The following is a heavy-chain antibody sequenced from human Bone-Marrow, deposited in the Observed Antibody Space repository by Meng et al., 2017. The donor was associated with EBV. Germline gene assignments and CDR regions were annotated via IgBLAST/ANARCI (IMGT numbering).Heavy chain of an antibody. Sequence: GLVLALGCGLVQPGGSRRLCFGASGFTFSSYGMRWVRQAPGKGLEWVSGIRGSGCSTYYADSVKGRFTISRDNSKNTLYLQMNSLRAEDTAVYYCAKDQTTMIVVVHYWGQGTLVTVSS. D-gene: IGHD3-22*01. CDR3: AKDQTTMIVVVHY. CDR2: IRGSGCST. CDR1: GFTFSSYG. J-gene: IGHJ4*02. V-gene: IGHV3-23*01.